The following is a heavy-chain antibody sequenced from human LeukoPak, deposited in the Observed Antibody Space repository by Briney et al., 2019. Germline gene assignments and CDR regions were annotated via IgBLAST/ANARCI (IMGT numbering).Heavy chain of an antibody. CDR2: IKEDESEK. CDR3: ATYKNWVAGDV. Sequence: PGGSLRLSCAASGFTFSSYSMNWVRQAPGKGPEWVANIKEDESEKHYVDSVKGRFTVSRDNAKSSLFLQMNSLRVEDTAVYYCATYKNWVAGDVWGQGTTVSVSS. V-gene: IGHV3-7*01. D-gene: IGHD7-27*01. J-gene: IGHJ6*02. CDR1: GFTFSSYS.